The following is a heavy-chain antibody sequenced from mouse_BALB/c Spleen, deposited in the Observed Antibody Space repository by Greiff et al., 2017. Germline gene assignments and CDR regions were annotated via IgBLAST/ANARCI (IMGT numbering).Heavy chain of an antibody. V-gene: IGHV14-3*02. J-gene: IGHJ3*01. Sequence: VHVKQSGAELVKPGASVKLSCTASGFNIKDTYMHWVKQRPEQGLEWIGRIDPANGNTKYDPKFQGKATITADTSSNTAYLQLSSLTSEDTAVYYCARGYYRYDWCAYWGQGTLVTVSA. CDR2: IDPANGNT. CDR3: ARGYYRYDWCAY. D-gene: IGHD2-14*01. CDR1: GFNIKDTY.